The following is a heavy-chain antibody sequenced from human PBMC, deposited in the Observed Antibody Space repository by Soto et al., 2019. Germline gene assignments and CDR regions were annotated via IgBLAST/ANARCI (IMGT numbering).Heavy chain of an antibody. CDR2: ISGSGGST. CDR3: ERNSPGGFGGVIVPGDY. J-gene: IGHJ4*02. V-gene: IGHV3-23*01. D-gene: IGHD3-16*02. CDR1: GFTFSSYA. Sequence: EVQLLESGGGLVQPGGSLRLSCAASGFTFSSYAMSWVRQAPGKGLEWVSAISGSGGSTYYADSVKGRFTIARDNSKNTLYLQMNRLRAEDTAVYYCERNSPGGFGGVIVPGDYWGQGTLVTVSS.